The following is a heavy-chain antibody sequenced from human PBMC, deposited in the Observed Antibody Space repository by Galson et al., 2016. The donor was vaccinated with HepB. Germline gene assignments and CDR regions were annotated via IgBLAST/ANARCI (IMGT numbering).Heavy chain of an antibody. CDR3: ARARGGVVPAAFLMDV. V-gene: IGHV3-21*01. CDR2: ISTGSTFV. D-gene: IGHD2-2*01. CDR1: GFNFSTYS. Sequence: SLRLSCAASGFNFSTYSVNWVRQAPGKGLEWVSSISTGSTFVYYADSVKGRFTISRDNAKKQVSLRLRSLTVADTAVYFCARARGGVVPAAFLMDVWGQGTTVTVSS. J-gene: IGHJ6*02.